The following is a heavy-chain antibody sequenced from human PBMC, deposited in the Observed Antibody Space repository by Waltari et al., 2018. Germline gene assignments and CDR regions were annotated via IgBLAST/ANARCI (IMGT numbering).Heavy chain of an antibody. Sequence: QVQLVQSGAEVKKPGASVKVSCTVSGYPLTELSMHWVRQAPGKGLEWMGGFDPEDGETIYAQKFQARVTMTEDTSTATAYMELSSLRSEDTAVYYCATDPTLGGGWFDPWGQGTLVTVSS. J-gene: IGHJ5*02. CDR1: GYPLTELS. CDR2: FDPEDGET. V-gene: IGHV1-24*01. D-gene: IGHD3-16*01. CDR3: ATDPTLGGGWFDP.